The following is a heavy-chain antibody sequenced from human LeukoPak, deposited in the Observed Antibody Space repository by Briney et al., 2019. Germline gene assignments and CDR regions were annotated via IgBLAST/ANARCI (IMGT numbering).Heavy chain of an antibody. V-gene: IGHV4-59*01. D-gene: IGHD4-17*01. Sequence: SETLSLTCTVSGGSISSYYWSWIRQPPGKGLKWIGNIYYSGYTTYSPSLRSRVTISVDTSKNQFSLKLSSVTAADTAVYYCARGTTVTTSLKLKYWGQGTLVTVSS. CDR3: ARGTTVTTSLKLKY. J-gene: IGHJ4*02. CDR2: IYYSGYT. CDR1: GGSISSYY.